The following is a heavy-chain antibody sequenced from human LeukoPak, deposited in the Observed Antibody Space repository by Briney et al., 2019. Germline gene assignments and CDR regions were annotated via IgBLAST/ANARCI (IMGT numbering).Heavy chain of an antibody. CDR3: ARDCSSTSCYQGIDY. V-gene: IGHV4-39*07. J-gene: IGHJ4*02. CDR1: GSSISSSSYY. Sequence: PSETLSLTCTVSGSSISSSSYYRGWIRQPPGKGLEWIGSIYYSGSTYYNPSLKSRVTISVDTSKNQFSLKLSSATAADTAAYYCARDCSSTSCYQGIDYWGQGTLVTVSS. CDR2: IYYSGST. D-gene: IGHD2-2*01.